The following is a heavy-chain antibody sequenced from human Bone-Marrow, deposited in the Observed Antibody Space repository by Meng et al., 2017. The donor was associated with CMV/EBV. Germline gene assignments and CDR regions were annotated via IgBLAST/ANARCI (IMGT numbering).Heavy chain of an antibody. CDR2: IYWNDDK. J-gene: IGHJ6*01. CDR1: GFALSTCGVG. D-gene: IGHD3-3*01. Sequence: SGPTLVKTTQTLTLTCTFSGFALSTCGVGVGWIRQPPGKALEWLALIYWNDDKRYSPSLKSRLTITKDTSKTQVVLTMTNMDPVDTATYYCATARQGPPYDFWLGMDVWGQGTTVTVSS. CDR3: ATARQGPPYDFWLGMDV. V-gene: IGHV2-5*01.